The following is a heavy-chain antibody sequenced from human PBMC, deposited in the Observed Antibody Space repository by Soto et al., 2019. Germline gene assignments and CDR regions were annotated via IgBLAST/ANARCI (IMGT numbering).Heavy chain of an antibody. CDR2: IYYSGST. CDR3: AREEVSGWAHFDY. Sequence: SETLSLTCTVSGGSISSYYWSWIRQPPGKGLEWIGYIYYSGSTNYNPSLKSRVTISVDTSKNQFSLKLSSVTAADTAVYYCAREEVSGWAHFDYWGQGTLVTVSS. CDR1: GGSISSYY. V-gene: IGHV4-59*01. D-gene: IGHD6-19*01. J-gene: IGHJ4*02.